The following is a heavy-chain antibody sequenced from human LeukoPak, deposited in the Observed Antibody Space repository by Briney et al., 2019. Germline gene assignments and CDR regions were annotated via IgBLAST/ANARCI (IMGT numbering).Heavy chain of an antibody. CDR2: ISYDGSNK. V-gene: IGHV3-30-3*01. CDR3: ARDLPLPYYDFWSGYYSYYYYYGMDV. J-gene: IGHJ6*02. D-gene: IGHD3-3*01. CDR1: GFTFSSYA. Sequence: PGRSLRLSCAASGFTFSSYAMHWVRQAPGKGLEWVAVISYDGSNKYYADSVKGRFTISRDNSKNTLYLQMNSLRAEDTAVHYCARDLPLPYYDFWSGYYSYYYYYGMDVWGQGTTVTVSS.